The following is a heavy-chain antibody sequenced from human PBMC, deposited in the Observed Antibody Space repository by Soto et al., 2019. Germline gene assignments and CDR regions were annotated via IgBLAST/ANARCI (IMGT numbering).Heavy chain of an antibody. J-gene: IGHJ6*02. CDR3: AKTYPAQWISFYCYYGMDV. CDR1: RCTVLGCG. Sequence: HSGAAARCTVLGCGRNWINQAQGKGLEWVAVISYDGSNKYYADSVKGRFTISRDNSKNTLYLRMNSLRAEDTAVYYCAKTYPAQWISFYCYYGMDVSGQ. V-gene: IGHV3-30*18. D-gene: IGHD5-12*01. CDR2: ISYDGSNK.